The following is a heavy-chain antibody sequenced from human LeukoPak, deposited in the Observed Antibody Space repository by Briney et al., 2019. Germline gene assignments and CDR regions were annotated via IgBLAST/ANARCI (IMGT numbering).Heavy chain of an antibody. J-gene: IGHJ4*02. D-gene: IGHD2-15*01. CDR3: AREEPCSGGSCYYFDY. CDR1: GGTFSSYA. Sequence: SVKVSCKASGGTFSSYAISWVRQAPGQGLEWMGGIISIFGTANYAQKFQGRVTITADESTSTAYMELSSLRSEDTAVYYCAREEPCSGGSCYYFDYWGQGTLVTVSS. V-gene: IGHV1-69*13. CDR2: IISIFGTA.